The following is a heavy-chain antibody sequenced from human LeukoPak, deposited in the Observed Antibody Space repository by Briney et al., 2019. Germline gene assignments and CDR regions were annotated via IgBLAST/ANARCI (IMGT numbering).Heavy chain of an antibody. V-gene: IGHV1-24*01. CDR1: GYTLTELS. J-gene: IGHJ4*02. D-gene: IGHD5-24*01. CDR2: FDPEDGET. Sequence: ASVNVSCKVSGYTLTELSMHWVRQAPGKGLEWMGGFDPEDGETIYAQKFQGRVTMTEDTSTDTAYMELSSLRSEDTAVYYCATEGRDGYNFDYWGQGTLVTVSS. CDR3: ATEGRDGYNFDY.